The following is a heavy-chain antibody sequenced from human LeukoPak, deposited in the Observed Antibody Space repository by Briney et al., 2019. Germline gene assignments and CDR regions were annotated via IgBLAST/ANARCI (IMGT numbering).Heavy chain of an antibody. V-gene: IGHV3-53*01. D-gene: IGHD2-15*01. CDR3: ARDSLLGYCSGGSSYRDYYYGMDV. Sequence: GGSLRLSCAASGFTVSSNYMSWVRQAPGKGLEWVSVIYSGGSTYYADSVKGRFTISRDNSKNTLYLQMNSLRAEDTAVYYCARDSLLGYCSGGSSYRDYYYGMDVWGQGTTVTVSS. J-gene: IGHJ6*02. CDR2: IYSGGST. CDR1: GFTVSSNY.